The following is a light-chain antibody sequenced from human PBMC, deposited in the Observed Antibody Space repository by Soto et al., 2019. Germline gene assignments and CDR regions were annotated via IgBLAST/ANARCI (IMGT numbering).Light chain of an antibody. V-gene: IGKV1-5*01. Sequence: DIQMTQSPSTLSASVGDRVTITCRASQSISNWLAWYQQKPGKAPKLLIYGASSLESGVPSRFSRSGSGTEFTLTISSLQPDDFATYYCQQYNSYSLFFGQGTKLEIK. CDR3: QQYNSYSLF. J-gene: IGKJ2*01. CDR1: QSISNW. CDR2: GAS.